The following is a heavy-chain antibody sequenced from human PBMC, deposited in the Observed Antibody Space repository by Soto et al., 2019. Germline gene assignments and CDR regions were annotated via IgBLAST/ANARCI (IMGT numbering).Heavy chain of an antibody. CDR1: GGSISSGGYS. J-gene: IGHJ4*02. Sequence: QLQLLESGSGLVKPSQTLSLTCAVSGGSISSGGYSWGWIRQPPGKGLEYIGYIFISVSTYYNPSPKSRVTISVDRSKNQFSLRLSSVTAADTAVYYCARVPDYWGQGTLVTVSS. CDR3: ARVPDY. V-gene: IGHV4-30-2*01. CDR2: IFISVST.